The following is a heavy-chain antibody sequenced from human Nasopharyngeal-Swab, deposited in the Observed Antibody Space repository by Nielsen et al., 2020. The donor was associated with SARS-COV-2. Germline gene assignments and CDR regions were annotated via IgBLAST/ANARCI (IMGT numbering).Heavy chain of an antibody. CDR2: ISAYNGNT. D-gene: IGHD3-9*01. CDR3: AREDTNYDILTGYYPD. Sequence: ASVKVSCKASGYTVTSYGISWVRQDPGQGIEWRGWISAYNGNTNYAQKLQGRVTMTTDTSRSTAYMELRSLRSDDTAVYYCAREDTNYDILTGYYPDWGQGTLVTVSS. CDR1: GYTVTSYG. V-gene: IGHV1-18*01. J-gene: IGHJ4*02.